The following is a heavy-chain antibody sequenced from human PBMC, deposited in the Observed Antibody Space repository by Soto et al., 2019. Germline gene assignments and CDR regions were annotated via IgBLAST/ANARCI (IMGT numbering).Heavy chain of an antibody. D-gene: IGHD3-3*01. CDR3: ARTDFWTGYKASDA. CDR1: GYSFTIYC. J-gene: IGHJ6*02. CDR2: IDPSDSDT. V-gene: IGHV5-10-1*01. Sequence: GESLKISCNGSGYSFTIYCISLVLQLPGKGLEWLGRIDPSDSDTNYSPSFQGHVTISADKSISTAYLQWSSLKASDTAMYYCARTDFWTGYKASDAWGQGTTVTVSS.